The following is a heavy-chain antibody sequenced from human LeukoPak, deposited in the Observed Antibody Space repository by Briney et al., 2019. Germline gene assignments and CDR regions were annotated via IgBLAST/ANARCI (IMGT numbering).Heavy chain of an antibody. J-gene: IGHJ4*02. D-gene: IGHD3-10*01. CDR3: AKRNTMIRGGPCFDH. Sequence: GGSLRLSCAASGFTFSSYAMNWVRQTPGKGLEWVSIIFGTGDTTYYADSVKGRFTVSRDNSKNTLYLQMNDLRPEDPAKYYCAKRNTMIRGGPCFDHWGQGRLVTVSS. CDR1: GFTFSSYA. CDR2: IFGTGDTT. V-gene: IGHV3-23*01.